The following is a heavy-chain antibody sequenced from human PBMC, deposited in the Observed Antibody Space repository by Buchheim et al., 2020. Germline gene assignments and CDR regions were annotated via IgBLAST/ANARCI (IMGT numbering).Heavy chain of an antibody. CDR1: GFTFSSYG. CDR3: AKDVSLQSGDYYYYYGMDV. D-gene: IGHD4-11*01. J-gene: IGHJ6*02. CDR2: ISYDGSNK. V-gene: IGHV3-30*18. Sequence: QVQLVESGGGVVQPGRSLRLSCAASGFTFSSYGMHWVRQAPGKGLEWVAVISYDGSNKYYADSVKGRFTISRDNSKNTLYLQMNSLRAEDTAVYYYAKDVSLQSGDYYYYYGMDVWGQGTT.